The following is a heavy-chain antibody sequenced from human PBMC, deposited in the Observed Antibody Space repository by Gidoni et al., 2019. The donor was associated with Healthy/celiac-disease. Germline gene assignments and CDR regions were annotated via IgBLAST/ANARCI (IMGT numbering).Heavy chain of an antibody. V-gene: IGHV1-69*01. CDR1: GGTFSSYA. CDR2: ILPIFGTA. J-gene: IGHJ5*02. D-gene: IGHD3-3*01. CDR3: ATTRGGYDFWSGYYTP. Sequence: QVQLVQSGAEVKKPGSSVKVSCKASGGTFSSYAISWVRQAPGQGLEWMGGILPIFGTANYEQKFQGRVTITADESTSTAYMELSSLRSEDTAVYYCATTRGGYDFWSGYYTPWGQGTLVTVSS.